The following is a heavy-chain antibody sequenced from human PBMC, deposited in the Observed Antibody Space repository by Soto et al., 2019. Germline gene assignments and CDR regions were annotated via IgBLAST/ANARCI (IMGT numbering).Heavy chain of an antibody. CDR3: VRGVVVVVGSTAENFDH. CDR2: ISYSGETK. V-gene: IGHV3-48*02. D-gene: IGHD2-15*01. J-gene: IGHJ4*02. CDR1: GFTFTKYS. Sequence: HPGGSLRLSCVTSGFTFTKYSMNWVRQAPGKGLEWVSYISYSGETKYYADSLKGRYAISRDDAKNSVYLQMNSLRDEDTAFYYCVRGVVVVVGSTAENFDHWGQGTLVTVSS.